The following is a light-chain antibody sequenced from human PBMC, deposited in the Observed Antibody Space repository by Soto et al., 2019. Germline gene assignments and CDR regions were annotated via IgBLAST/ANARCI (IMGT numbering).Light chain of an antibody. CDR1: QSVSSSY. Sequence: EIVLTQSPGTLSLSPGERATLSCRASQSVSSSYLAWYQQKPCQAPRLLIYGASSRATGIPDRFSGSGSGRDLTLTIRSLEPEDCAVYYCLQFGRSPTFGEGTKVDI. CDR2: GAS. J-gene: IGKJ4*01. CDR3: LQFGRSPT. V-gene: IGKV3-20*01.